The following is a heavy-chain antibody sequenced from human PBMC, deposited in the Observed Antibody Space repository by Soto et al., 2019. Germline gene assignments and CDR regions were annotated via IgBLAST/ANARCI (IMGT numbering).Heavy chain of an antibody. V-gene: IGHV3-21*01. CDR2: ISSNSAYI. Sequence: GGSLRLSCAASGFTFRSFTMNWVRQAPGRGLEWVSTISSNSAYIYYTDALRGRFTISRDNAKNSLHLQMNSLRAEDTAVYYCTRDASRDSSARGWFDPWGPGTLVTVSS. J-gene: IGHJ5*02. D-gene: IGHD6-13*01. CDR1: GFTFRSFT. CDR3: TRDASRDSSARGWFDP.